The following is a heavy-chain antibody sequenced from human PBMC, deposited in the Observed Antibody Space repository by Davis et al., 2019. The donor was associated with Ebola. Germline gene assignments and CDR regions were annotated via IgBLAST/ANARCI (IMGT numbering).Heavy chain of an antibody. Sequence: PGGSLRLSCKGSGYSFTSYWIGWVRQMPGKGLEWMGIIYPGDSDTRYSPSFQGQVTISADKSISTAYLQWSSLKASDTAMYYCARHRSPIRTDWFDPWGQGTLVTVSS. CDR2: IYPGDSDT. J-gene: IGHJ5*02. V-gene: IGHV5-51*01. CDR3: ARHRSPIRTDWFDP. CDR1: GYSFTSYW. D-gene: IGHD5-12*01.